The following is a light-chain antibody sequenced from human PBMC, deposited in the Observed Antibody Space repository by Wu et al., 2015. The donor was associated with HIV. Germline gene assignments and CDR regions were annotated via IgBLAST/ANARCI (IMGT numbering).Light chain of an antibody. V-gene: IGKV3-20*01. CDR1: QSVASF. Sequence: EIVLTQFPATLSLSPGERATLSCRASQSVASFLAWYQQKPGQAPRLLIYGASSRATGIPDRFSGSGSGTDFTLTISRLEPEDFAVYYCHQYGTSPGTFGQGTKLEIK. J-gene: IGKJ2*01. CDR3: HQYGTSPGT. CDR2: GAS.